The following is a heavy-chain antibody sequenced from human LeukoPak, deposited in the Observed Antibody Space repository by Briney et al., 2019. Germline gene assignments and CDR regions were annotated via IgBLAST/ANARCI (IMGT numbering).Heavy chain of an antibody. CDR1: GGSISSGTYY. CDR3: ARNTYYYHSGTYLDY. V-gene: IGHV4-61*09. CDR2: IFTSGST. D-gene: IGHD3-10*01. Sequence: SEPLSLTCTVSGGSISSGTYYWSWIRQPAGKGLEWIGHIFTSGSTNYNPSLKSRVTISVDTSKNQFSLKLTAVTAADTAVYYCARNTYYYHSGTYLDYWGQGILVTVSS. J-gene: IGHJ4*02.